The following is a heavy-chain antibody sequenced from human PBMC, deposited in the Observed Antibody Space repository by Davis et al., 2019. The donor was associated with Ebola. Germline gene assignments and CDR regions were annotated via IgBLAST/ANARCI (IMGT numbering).Heavy chain of an antibody. CDR1: GDSVSSGG. J-gene: IGHJ6*02. CDR2: TYYSSKWYN. D-gene: IGHD5-18*01. CDR3: ARGWLRGGMYV. Sequence: HSQTPSLTRAISGDSVSSGGWNWISQSTSRRLEWLARTYYSSKWYNDYAVSVKSRKTINPDTSKNQFSLQLNSVTPEDTALYYCARGWLRGGMYVWGEGTTVTV. V-gene: IGHV6-1*01.